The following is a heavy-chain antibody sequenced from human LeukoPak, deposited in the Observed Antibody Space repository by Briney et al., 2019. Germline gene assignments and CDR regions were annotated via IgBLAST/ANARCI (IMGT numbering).Heavy chain of an antibody. V-gene: IGHV4-59*01. J-gene: IGHJ6*03. CDR3: ARAYSSGWYYCYYYMDV. D-gene: IGHD6-19*01. CDR2: IYYSGST. Sequence: KPSETLSLTCTVSGGSISSYYWSWIRQPPGKGLEWIGYIYYSGSTNYNPSLKSRVTISVDTSKNQLSLNLSSVTAADTAVYYCARAYSSGWYYCYYYMDVWGKGTTVTVSS. CDR1: GGSISSYY.